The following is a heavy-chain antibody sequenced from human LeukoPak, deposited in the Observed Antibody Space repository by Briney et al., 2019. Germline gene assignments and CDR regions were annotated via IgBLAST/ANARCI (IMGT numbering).Heavy chain of an antibody. D-gene: IGHD3-10*01. Sequence: GRSLGLSCAASGFKFSNFGMHWIRQAPGKGLEWVSVIYYDGSNKYYADSVKGRLTISKDNSKNMLYLQMNGLRAEDTAVYYCARVWTSGSYGDYWGQGTLVTVPS. V-gene: IGHV3-33*01. CDR3: ARVWTSGSYGDY. CDR2: IYYDGSNK. CDR1: GFKFSNFG. J-gene: IGHJ4*02.